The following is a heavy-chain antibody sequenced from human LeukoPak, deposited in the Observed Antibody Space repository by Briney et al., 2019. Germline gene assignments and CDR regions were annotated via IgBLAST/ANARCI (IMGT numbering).Heavy chain of an antibody. CDR2: ISLAGQT. D-gene: IGHD1-26*01. V-gene: IGHV4-4*02. CDR1: GGSISGTNW. CDR3: SRESGPFCPFGY. J-gene: IGHJ4*02. Sequence: PSESLSLTCAVFGGSISGTNWWSWVRQPPGQGLEWIGEISLAGQTNYNPSLNGRVTMSLDESSNQLSLHLTSVTAADTATYYCSRESGPFCPFGYWGQGTLVIVSS.